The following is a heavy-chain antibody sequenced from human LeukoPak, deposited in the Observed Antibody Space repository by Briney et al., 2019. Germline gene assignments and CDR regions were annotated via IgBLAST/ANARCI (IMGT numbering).Heavy chain of an antibody. CDR2: ISSSGSTI. CDR3: ARGSCSGGSCFDY. J-gene: IGHJ4*02. Sequence: PGGSLRLSCAASGFTFSSYSMNWVRQAPGKGLEWISYISSSGSTIYYAVSVKGRFTISRDNAKNSLYLQMNSLGAEDTAVYYCARGSCSGGSCFDYWGQGTLVTVSS. CDR1: GFTFSSYS. D-gene: IGHD2-15*01. V-gene: IGHV3-48*01.